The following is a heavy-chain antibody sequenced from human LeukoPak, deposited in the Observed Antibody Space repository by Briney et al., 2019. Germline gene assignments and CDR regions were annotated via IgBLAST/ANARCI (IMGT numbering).Heavy chain of an antibody. Sequence: GASVKVSCKASGYTFTSYYMHWVRQAPGQGLEWMGIINPSGGSTSYAQKFQGRVTMTRDTSTSTVYMKLSSLRSEDTAVYYCARELAYDFWSGYYYYWGQGTLVTVSS. J-gene: IGHJ4*02. V-gene: IGHV1-46*01. CDR3: ARELAYDFWSGYYYY. D-gene: IGHD3-3*01. CDR2: INPSGGST. CDR1: GYTFTSYY.